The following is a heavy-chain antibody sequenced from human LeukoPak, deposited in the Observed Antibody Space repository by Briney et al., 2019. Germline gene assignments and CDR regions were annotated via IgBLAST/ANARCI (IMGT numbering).Heavy chain of an antibody. D-gene: IGHD6-19*01. CDR2: INHSGST. J-gene: IGHJ4*02. V-gene: IGHV4-34*01. CDR3: ARGKIIAVAGTGQVNFDY. CDR1: GGSFSGYY. Sequence: SETLSLTCAVYGGSFSGYYWSWIRQPPGKGLEWIGEINHSGSTNYNPSLKSRVTISVDTSKNQFSLKLSSVTAADTAVYYCARGKIIAVAGTGQVNFDYWGQGTLVTVSS.